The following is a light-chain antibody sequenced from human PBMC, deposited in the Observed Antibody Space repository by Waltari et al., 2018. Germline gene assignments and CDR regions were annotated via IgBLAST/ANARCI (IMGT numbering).Light chain of an antibody. J-gene: IGKJ4*01. CDR1: QSISTY. CDR3: QQSYSPLT. Sequence: DFQMTQSPSSLSASVADRVTITRRARQSISTYLNWYQQKPGKAPNLLIYAASSLQSGVPSRFSGSGSGTDFTLTISSLQPEDFATYYCQQSYSPLTFGGGTKVEIK. V-gene: IGKV1-39*01. CDR2: AAS.